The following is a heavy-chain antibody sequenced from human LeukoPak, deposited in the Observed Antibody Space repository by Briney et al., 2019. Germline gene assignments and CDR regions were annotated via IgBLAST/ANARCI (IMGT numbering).Heavy chain of an antibody. CDR3: ARALPITMIVVVYPGGMDV. Sequence: PGGSLRLSCAASGFTFSSYAMHWVRQAPGKGLEWVAVISYDGNNKYYADSVKGRFSISRDNSKNTLYLQMNSLRAEDTAVYYCARALPITMIVVVYPGGMDVWGQGTTVTVSS. CDR2: ISYDGNNK. CDR1: GFTFSSYA. D-gene: IGHD3-22*01. V-gene: IGHV3-30*04. J-gene: IGHJ6*02.